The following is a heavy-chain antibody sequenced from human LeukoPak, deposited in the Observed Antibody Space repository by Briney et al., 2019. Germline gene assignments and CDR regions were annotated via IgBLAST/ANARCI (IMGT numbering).Heavy chain of an antibody. Sequence: PGRSLRLSCAASGFTFSSYAMHWVRQAPGKGLEWVAFIRYDGSNKYYADSVKGRFTISRDNSKNTLYLQMNSLRPEDAAVYYCANHYSGSSIYYFDYWGQGTLVTVSS. CDR1: GFTFSSYA. CDR3: ANHYSGSSIYYFDY. V-gene: IGHV3-30*04. D-gene: IGHD1-26*01. CDR2: IRYDGSNK. J-gene: IGHJ4*02.